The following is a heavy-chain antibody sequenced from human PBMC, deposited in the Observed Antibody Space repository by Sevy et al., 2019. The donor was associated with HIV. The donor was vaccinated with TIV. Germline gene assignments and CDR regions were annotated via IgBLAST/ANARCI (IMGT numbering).Heavy chain of an antibody. J-gene: IGHJ6*02. Sequence: GGSLRLSCAASGFTFSSYAMSWVRQAPGKGLEWVSAISGSGGSTYYADSVKDRFTISRDNSKNTLYLQMNSLRAEDTAVYYCAKDWDIVVVPAAKAAGYYYYGMDVWGQGTTVTVSS. CDR3: AKDWDIVVVPAAKAAGYYYYGMDV. CDR1: GFTFSSYA. D-gene: IGHD2-2*01. V-gene: IGHV3-23*01. CDR2: ISGSGGST.